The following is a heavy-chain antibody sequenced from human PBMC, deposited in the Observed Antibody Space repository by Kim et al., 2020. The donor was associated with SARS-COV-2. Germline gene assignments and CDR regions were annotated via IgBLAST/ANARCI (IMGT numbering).Heavy chain of an antibody. D-gene: IGHD3-10*01. V-gene: IGHV3-53*03. Sequence: FTISRDNSKNTLYLQMNSLRAEDTAVYYCAWGTEPYYYGSGSYYPPPFDYWGQGTLVTVSS. CDR3: AWGTEPYYYGSGSYYPPPFDY. J-gene: IGHJ4*02.